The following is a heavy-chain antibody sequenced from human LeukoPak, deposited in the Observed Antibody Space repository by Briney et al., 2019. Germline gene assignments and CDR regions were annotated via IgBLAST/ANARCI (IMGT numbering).Heavy chain of an antibody. CDR1: GFIVSSHY. CDR2: IHSDGRI. Sequence: GGSLRLSCAASGFIVSSHYMSWIRQAPGKGLEWVSVIHSDGRIHYVDSVKGRFTISRDNSKNTLYLQMNSLRAEDTAVYYCAKDGGRSPGYYFDYWGQGTLVTVSS. J-gene: IGHJ4*02. CDR3: AKDGGRSPGYYFDY. V-gene: IGHV3-53*01. D-gene: IGHD3-16*01.